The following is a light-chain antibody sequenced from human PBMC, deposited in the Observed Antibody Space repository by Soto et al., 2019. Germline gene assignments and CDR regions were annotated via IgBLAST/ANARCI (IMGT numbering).Light chain of an antibody. CDR3: CSYAGRYSYV. J-gene: IGLJ1*01. Sequence: QSVLTQPRSVSGSPGQSVTISCTGTSSDIGGYNYVSWYQQNPGKAPKVMIYDVNKRPSGVPDRFSGSKSGNTASLTISGLQAEYEADYYCCSYAGRYSYVFGTGTKVTVL. CDR1: SSDIGGYNY. V-gene: IGLV2-11*01. CDR2: DVN.